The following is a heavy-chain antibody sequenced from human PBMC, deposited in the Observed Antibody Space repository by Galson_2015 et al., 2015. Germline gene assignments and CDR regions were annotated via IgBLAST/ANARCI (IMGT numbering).Heavy chain of an antibody. V-gene: IGHV4-61*02. Sequence: TLSLTCPVSGDSLTGSDYYWSWIRQPAGQGLEYIGRVYSNGRTSHNPSLAGRITISIDTSKNQFSLEVTSVTAADTAIYYCARGNCGVDCSGYNWFDPWGQGTLVSVSS. CDR1: GDSLTGSDYY. CDR3: ARGNCGVDCSGYNWFDP. J-gene: IGHJ5*02. CDR2: VYSNGRT. D-gene: IGHD2-21*02.